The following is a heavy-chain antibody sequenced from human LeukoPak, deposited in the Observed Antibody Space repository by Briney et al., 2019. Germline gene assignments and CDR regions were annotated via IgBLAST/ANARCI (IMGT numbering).Heavy chain of an antibody. V-gene: IGHV1-69*01. CDR3: ARSGPYIRFLDSVRGDAFDI. CDR1: GGTFSSYA. J-gene: IGHJ3*02. Sequence: SVKVSCKASGGTFSSYAISWVRQAPGQGLEWVGGIIPIFGTANYAQKFQGRVTITADESTSTAYMELSSLRSEDTAVYYCARSGPYIRFLDSVRGDAFDIWGQGTMVTVSS. D-gene: IGHD3-3*01. CDR2: IIPIFGTA.